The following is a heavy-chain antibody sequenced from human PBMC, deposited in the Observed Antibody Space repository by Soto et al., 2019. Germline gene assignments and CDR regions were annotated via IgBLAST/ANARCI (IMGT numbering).Heavy chain of an antibody. V-gene: IGHV3-30-3*01. Sequence: GGSLRLSCAASGFTFSTYAMHWVRQAPGKGLEWVALISHDGSDKNYADSVKGRSTISRDNSKNTLYLQMNSLRAEDTAVYSCARARRAWLYHDFWGQGTLVTVSS. CDR1: GFTFSTYA. D-gene: IGHD2-2*02. CDR2: ISHDGSDK. CDR3: ARARRAWLYHDF. J-gene: IGHJ4*02.